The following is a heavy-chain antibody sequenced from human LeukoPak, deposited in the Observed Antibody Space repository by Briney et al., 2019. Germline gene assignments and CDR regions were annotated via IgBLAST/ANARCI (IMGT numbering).Heavy chain of an antibody. D-gene: IGHD3-10*01. CDR3: ARDPDYSGSGMFDY. V-gene: IGHV4-34*01. Sequence: SETLSLTCAVYGGSFSGYYWSWIRQPPGKGLEWIGEINHSGSTNYNPSLKSRVTISVDTSKNQFSLKLSSVTAADTAVYYCARDPDYSGSGMFDYWGQGTLVTVSS. CDR2: INHSGST. J-gene: IGHJ4*02. CDR1: GGSFSGYY.